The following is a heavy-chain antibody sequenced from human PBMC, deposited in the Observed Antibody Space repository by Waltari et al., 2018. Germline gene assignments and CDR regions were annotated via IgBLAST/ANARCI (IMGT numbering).Heavy chain of an antibody. CDR3: ARNPMSEYQLFWFDP. J-gene: IGHJ5*02. Sequence: QVQLVQSGAEVKKPGASVKVSCKASGYTFTSYDINWVRQATGQGLEWMGWMNPNSGNTGYAQKFQGRVTMTRNTSRSTAYMELSSLRSEDTAVYYCARNPMSEYQLFWFDPWGQGTLVTVSS. CDR1: GYTFTSYD. CDR2: MNPNSGNT. D-gene: IGHD2-2*01. V-gene: IGHV1-8*01.